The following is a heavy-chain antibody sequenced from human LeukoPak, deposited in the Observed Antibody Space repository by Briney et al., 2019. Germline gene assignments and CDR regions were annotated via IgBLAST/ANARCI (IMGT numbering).Heavy chain of an antibody. CDR3: ARLSGHDSDYYYGIDV. D-gene: IGHD5-12*01. CDR1: GGSFSGYY. CDR2: INHSGNT. V-gene: IGHV4-34*01. Sequence: LETLSLTCAVYGGSFSGYYWSWIRQPPGKGLEWIGQINHSGNTNYSPSLKSRVTISVDTSKKQFSLKLSSVTAADTAVYYCARLSGHDSDYYYGIDVWGQGTTVTVSS. J-gene: IGHJ6*02.